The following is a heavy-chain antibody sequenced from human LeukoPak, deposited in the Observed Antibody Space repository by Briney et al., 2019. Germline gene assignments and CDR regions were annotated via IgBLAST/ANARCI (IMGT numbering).Heavy chain of an antibody. CDR2: VNTDGSST. Sequence: GGSLRLSCAVSGFTLGSYWMHWVRQAPGQGLAWVSRVNTDGSSTTYAESVKGRFTISKDNAKNTLYLQMNGLRAEDTAVYYCARELGVRVIGDAFDIWGQGTVVTVSS. CDR3: ARELGVRVIGDAFDI. CDR1: GFTLGSYW. V-gene: IGHV3-74*01. J-gene: IGHJ3*02. D-gene: IGHD3-22*01.